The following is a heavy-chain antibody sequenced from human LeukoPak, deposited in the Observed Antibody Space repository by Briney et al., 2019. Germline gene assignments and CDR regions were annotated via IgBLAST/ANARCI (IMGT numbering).Heavy chain of an antibody. CDR3: ARAGYCSGGSCYRVYYFDY. V-gene: IGHV1-8*01. J-gene: IGHJ4*02. Sequence: VSVKVSCKASGYTFTSYDINWVRQATGQGLEWMGWMNPNSGNTGYAQKFQGRVTMTRNTSISTAYMELSSLRSEDTAVYYCARAGYCSGGSCYRVYYFDYWGQGTLVTVSS. CDR1: GYTFTSYD. D-gene: IGHD2-15*01. CDR2: MNPNSGNT.